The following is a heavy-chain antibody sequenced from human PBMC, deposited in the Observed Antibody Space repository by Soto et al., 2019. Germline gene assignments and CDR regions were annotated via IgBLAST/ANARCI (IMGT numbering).Heavy chain of an antibody. CDR1: GGSISSSSYY. D-gene: IGHD3-22*01. CDR2: IHYSGST. Sequence: SETLSLTCTVSGGSISSSSYYWGWIRQPPGKGLEWIGSIHYSGSTYYNPSLKSRVTISVDTSKNQFSLKLSSVTAADTAVYYCARTVTYYYDSSGYYYVGYFDYWGQGTLVTVSS. J-gene: IGHJ4*02. V-gene: IGHV4-39*01. CDR3: ARTVTYYYDSSGYYYVGYFDY.